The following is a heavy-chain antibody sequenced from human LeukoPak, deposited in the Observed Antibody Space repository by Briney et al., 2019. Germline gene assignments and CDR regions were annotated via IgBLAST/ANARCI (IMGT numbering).Heavy chain of an antibody. V-gene: IGHV4-59*01. CDR2: IYYSGST. J-gene: IGHJ2*01. D-gene: IGHD1-26*01. Sequence: SETLSLTCTVSGGSISSYYWSWIRQPPGKGLEWIGYIYYSGSTNYNPSLKSRVTISVDTSKNQFSLKLSSVTAADTAVYYCAIQKDPAPPGNWYFDLWGRGTLVTVSS. CDR3: AIQKDPAPPGNWYFDL. CDR1: GGSISSYY.